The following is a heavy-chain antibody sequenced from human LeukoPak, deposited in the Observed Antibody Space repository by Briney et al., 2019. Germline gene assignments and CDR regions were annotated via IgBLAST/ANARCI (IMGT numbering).Heavy chain of an antibody. J-gene: IGHJ4*02. CDR1: GYSFTSYW. D-gene: IGHD3-22*01. CDR2: IYPGDSDT. Sequence: GESLKISCKGSGYSFTSYWIGWVRQMPGKGLEWVGIIYPGDSDTRYSPSFQGQVTISADKSISTAYLQWSSLKASDTAMYYCASGPPDYYDSRGFDYWGQGTLVTVSS. CDR3: ASGPPDYYDSRGFDY. V-gene: IGHV5-51*01.